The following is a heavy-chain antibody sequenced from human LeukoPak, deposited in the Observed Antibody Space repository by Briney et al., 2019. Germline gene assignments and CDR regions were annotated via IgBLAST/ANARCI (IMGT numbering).Heavy chain of an antibody. J-gene: IGHJ4*02. Sequence: GGSLRLSCAASGFTFSDYYMSWIRQAPGKGLEWLSYISSSGRTIYYADSVKGRFTISRDNAKNSLYLQMNSLRAEDTAVYYCAREGDSSLALDYWGQGTLVTVSS. CDR2: ISSSGRTI. V-gene: IGHV3-11*04. D-gene: IGHD6-13*01. CDR1: GFTFSDYY. CDR3: AREGDSSLALDY.